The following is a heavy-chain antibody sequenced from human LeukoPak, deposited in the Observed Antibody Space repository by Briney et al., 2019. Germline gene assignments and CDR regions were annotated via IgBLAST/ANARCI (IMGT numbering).Heavy chain of an antibody. CDR3: ARGAWTTPVDY. J-gene: IGHJ4*02. D-gene: IGHD4-17*01. Sequence: PSETLSLTCTVSGGSISSYYWSWIRQPPGKGLEWIGYIYYGGSTNYNPSLKSRVTISVDTSKNQFSLKLSSVTAADTAVYYCARGAWTTPVDYWGQGTLVTVSS. V-gene: IGHV4-59*01. CDR2: IYYGGST. CDR1: GGSISSYY.